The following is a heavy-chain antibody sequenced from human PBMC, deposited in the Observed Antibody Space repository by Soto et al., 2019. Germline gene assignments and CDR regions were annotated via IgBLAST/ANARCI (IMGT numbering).Heavy chain of an antibody. V-gene: IGHV4-39*01. CDR2: IYYSGST. Sequence: PSETLSLTCTVSGGSISSSSYYWGWIRQPPGKGLEWIGSIYYSGSTYYNPSLKSRVTISVDTSKNQFSLKLSSVTAADTAVYYCACVAELVPPKNYYYYGMDVWGQGTTVTVS. CDR1: GGSISSSSYY. J-gene: IGHJ6*02. CDR3: ACVAELVPPKNYYYYGMDV. D-gene: IGHD3-3*02.